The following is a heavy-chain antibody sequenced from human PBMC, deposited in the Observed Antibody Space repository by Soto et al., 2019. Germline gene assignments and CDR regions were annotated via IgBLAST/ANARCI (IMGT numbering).Heavy chain of an antibody. J-gene: IGHJ5*02. Sequence: EVQLLESGGGLVQPGGSLRLSCAASGITISNYPMSWVRQAPGKGLDWVSGISGSGDRTYYADSAKGRFTISKDISRNSLSLHLDSLGVEDTAVYFCVTDDGGYPSTAPPWGQGTLVTVSS. V-gene: IGHV3-23*01. D-gene: IGHD3-22*01. CDR3: VTDDGGYPSTAPP. CDR1: GITISNYP. CDR2: ISGSGDRT.